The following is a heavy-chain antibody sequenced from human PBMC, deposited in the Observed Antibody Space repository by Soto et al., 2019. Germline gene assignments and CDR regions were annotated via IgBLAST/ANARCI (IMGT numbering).Heavy chain of an antibody. CDR3: ARQGYDSSGYSY. J-gene: IGHJ4*02. D-gene: IGHD3-22*01. CDR2: INHSGST. Sequence: PSETLSLTCAVYGGSFSGYYWSWIRQPPGKGLEWIGEINHSGSTNYNPSLKSRVTISVDTSKNQFSLKLSSVTAADTAVYYCARQGYDSSGYSYWGQGTLVTVSS. CDR1: GGSFSGYY. V-gene: IGHV4-34*01.